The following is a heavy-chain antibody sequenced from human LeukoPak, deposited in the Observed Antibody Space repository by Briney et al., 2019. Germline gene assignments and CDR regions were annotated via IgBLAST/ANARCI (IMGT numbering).Heavy chain of an antibody. V-gene: IGHV5-51*01. J-gene: IGHJ5*02. CDR2: FYPGVSNT. Sequence: GEALKISCNGSGYSFTSYWIGWVRRMPGKGLEWMGFFYPGVSNTRYSPSYQGQVTISVDKSISTAYLQWSSLKASVTAMYYCARHVSEYSSSEIGWFDPWGQGTLVTVTS. CDR3: ARHVSEYSSSEIGWFDP. CDR1: GYSFTSYW. D-gene: IGHD6-6*01.